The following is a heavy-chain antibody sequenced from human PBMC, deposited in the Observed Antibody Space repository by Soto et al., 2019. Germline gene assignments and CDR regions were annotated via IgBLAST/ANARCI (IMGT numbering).Heavy chain of an antibody. V-gene: IGHV1-69*01. CDR3: AGEVALIIVVVPAAKANSVYYGMDV. Sequence: QVQLVQSGAEVKKPGSSVKVSCKASGGTFSSYAISWVRQAPGQGLEWMGGIIPIFGTANYAQKFQGRVTPTADETTSTAYMELSSLRSEDTAVYSCAGEVALIIVVVPAAKANSVYYGMDVWGQGTTVTV. CDR2: IIPIFGTA. CDR1: GGTFSSYA. D-gene: IGHD2-2*01. J-gene: IGHJ6*02.